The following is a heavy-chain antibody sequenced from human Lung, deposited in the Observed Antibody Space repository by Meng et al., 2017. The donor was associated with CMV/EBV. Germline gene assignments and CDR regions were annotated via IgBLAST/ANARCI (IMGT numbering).Heavy chain of an antibody. CDR3: ARVWQQLEYYFDY. Sequence: ESLKISXAASGFTFDDYAMSWVRQVPGKGLEWVSGINWNGGSTRYVDSVKGRFTISRDNAKNSLYLQMNSLRAEDTAFYYCARVWQQLEYYFDYWGQGARVTGSS. CDR2: INWNGGST. CDR1: GFTFDDYA. D-gene: IGHD6-13*01. J-gene: IGHJ4*02. V-gene: IGHV3-20*04.